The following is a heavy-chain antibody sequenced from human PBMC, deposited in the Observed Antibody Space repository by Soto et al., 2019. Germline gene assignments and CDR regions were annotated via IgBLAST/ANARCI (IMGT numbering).Heavy chain of an antibody. CDR3: ARASYGDSGSWFDP. CDR1: GGSISSGGYY. Sequence: PSETLSLTCTVSGGSISSGGYYWSWIRQHPGKGLEWIGYIYYSGSTYYNPSLKSRVTISVDTSKNQFSLKLSSVTAADTAVYYCARASYGDSGSWFDPWGQGTLVTVSS. D-gene: IGHD4-17*01. J-gene: IGHJ5*02. CDR2: IYYSGST. V-gene: IGHV4-31*03.